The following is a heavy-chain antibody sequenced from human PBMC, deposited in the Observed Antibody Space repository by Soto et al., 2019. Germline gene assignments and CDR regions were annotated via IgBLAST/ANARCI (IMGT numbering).Heavy chain of an antibody. J-gene: IGHJ6*02. CDR1: GDTISTGGYT. V-gene: IGHV4-30-2*01. D-gene: IGHD3-22*01. Sequence: SETLSLTCDVSGDTISTGGYTWSWIRQPPGKALEWIGHTYHSGNPYYNPSLKSRVTISVDKSKNQFSLKLSSVTAADTAVYYCARSPDSSGYYPRWYYYGMDVWGQGTTVT. CDR2: TYHSGNP. CDR3: ARSPDSSGYYPRWYYYGMDV.